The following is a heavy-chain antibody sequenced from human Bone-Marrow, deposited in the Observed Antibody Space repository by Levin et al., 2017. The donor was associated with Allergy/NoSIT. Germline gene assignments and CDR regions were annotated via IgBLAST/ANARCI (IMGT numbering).Heavy chain of an antibody. D-gene: IGHD6-13*01. V-gene: IGHV1-2*02. CDR1: GYTFTGYY. Sequence: ASVKVSCKASGYTFTGYYMHWVRQAPGQGLEWMGWINPNSGGTNYAQKFQGRVTMTRDTSITTAYMELSRLRSDDTAVYYCARGLRPGYSSSWVDSWGQGTLFTVSS. CDR2: INPNSGGT. CDR3: ARGLRPGYSSSWVDS. J-gene: IGHJ4*02.